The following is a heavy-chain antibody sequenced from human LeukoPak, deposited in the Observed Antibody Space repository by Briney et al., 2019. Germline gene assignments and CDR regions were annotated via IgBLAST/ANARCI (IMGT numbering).Heavy chain of an antibody. V-gene: IGHV1-8*01. CDR2: MNPNSGNT. Sequence: GASVKVSCKASGYTFTSYDINWVRQATGQGLEWMGWMNPNSGNTGYEQKFQGRVTMTRNTSISTAYMELSSLRSEDTAVYYCARGYCSSTSCYTYYYYYYYGMDVWGQGTTVTVSS. J-gene: IGHJ6*02. D-gene: IGHD2-2*02. CDR3: ARGYCSSTSCYTYYYYYYYGMDV. CDR1: GYTFTSYD.